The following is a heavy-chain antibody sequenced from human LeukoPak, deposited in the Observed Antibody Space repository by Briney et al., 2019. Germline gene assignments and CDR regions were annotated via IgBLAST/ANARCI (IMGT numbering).Heavy chain of an antibody. J-gene: IGHJ6*02. CDR1: GGSISSYY. D-gene: IGHD3-22*01. Sequence: SETLSLTCTVSGGSISSYYWSWIRQPPGKGLEWIGYIYYGGSTNYNPSLKSRVTISVDTSKNQFSLKLSSVTAADTAVYYCARHPEYYYDSSGSPRAGYHYYYGMDVWGQGTTVTVSS. CDR2: IYYGGST. V-gene: IGHV4-59*08. CDR3: ARHPEYYYDSSGSPRAGYHYYYGMDV.